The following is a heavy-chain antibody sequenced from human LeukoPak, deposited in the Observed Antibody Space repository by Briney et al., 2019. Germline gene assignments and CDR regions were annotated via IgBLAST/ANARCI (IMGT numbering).Heavy chain of an antibody. V-gene: IGHV4-59*01. CDR1: GGSISSYY. J-gene: IGHJ4*02. CDR3: ARDDGSGPTLAYY. CDR2: IYYSGST. Sequence: SETLSLTCTVSGGSISSYYWSWIRQPPGKGLEWIGYIYYSGSTNYNPSLKSRVTISVDTSKNQFSLKLSSVTAADTAVYYCARDDGSGPTLAYYWGQGTLVTVSS. D-gene: IGHD3-22*01.